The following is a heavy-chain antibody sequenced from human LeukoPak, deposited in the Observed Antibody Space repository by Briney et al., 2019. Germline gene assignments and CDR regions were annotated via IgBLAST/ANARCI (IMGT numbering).Heavy chain of an antibody. Sequence: ASVKVSCKPSGYIFTNYGISWVRQAPGQGLEWMGWISTYNGHTNYALQLQGRVTMSTDTSTSTAYMELTNLRSDDTAVYYCARAGHRRYYYDNGYDYWGQGTLVTVSS. CDR1: GYIFTNYG. D-gene: IGHD3-22*01. CDR2: ISTYNGHT. CDR3: ARAGHRRYYYDNGYDY. V-gene: IGHV1-18*01. J-gene: IGHJ4*02.